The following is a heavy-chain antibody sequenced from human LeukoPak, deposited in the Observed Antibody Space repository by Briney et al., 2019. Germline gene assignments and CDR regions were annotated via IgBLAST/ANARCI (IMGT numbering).Heavy chain of an antibody. D-gene: IGHD1-14*01. CDR2: ISGDGGST. CDR1: GFTFDDYA. V-gene: IGHV3-43*02. Sequence: GGSLRLSCAASGFTFDDYAMHWVRQAPGKGLEWVSLISGDGGSTYYADSVKGRFTLSRDNSKNSLYLQMNSLRTEDTALYYCAKDRVFDANRASYGMDVWGQGTTVTVSS. CDR3: AKDRVFDANRASYGMDV. J-gene: IGHJ6*02.